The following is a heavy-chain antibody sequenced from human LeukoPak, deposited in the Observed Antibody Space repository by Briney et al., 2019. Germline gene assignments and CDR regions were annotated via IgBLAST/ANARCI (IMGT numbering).Heavy chain of an antibody. D-gene: IGHD3-10*01. J-gene: IGHJ3*02. Sequence: GXSLRLSCAASGFTFSSYSMNWVRQAPGKGLEWVSYISSSSSTIYYADSVKGRFTISRDNAKNSLYPQMNSLRAEDTAVYYCARLYGSGVGAFDIWGQGTMVTVSS. CDR1: GFTFSSYS. CDR2: ISSSSSTI. V-gene: IGHV3-48*01. CDR3: ARLYGSGVGAFDI.